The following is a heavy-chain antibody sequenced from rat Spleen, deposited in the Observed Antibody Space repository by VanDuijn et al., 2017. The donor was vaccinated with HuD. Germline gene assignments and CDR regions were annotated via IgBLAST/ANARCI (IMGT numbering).Heavy chain of an antibody. CDR1: GFTFSNYG. D-gene: IGHD1-9*01. CDR3: TRVQYYGYTFVMDA. J-gene: IGHJ4*01. V-gene: IGHV5-19*01. Sequence: EVQLVESGGGLVQPGRSLKLSCAASGFTFSNYGMHWIRQAPTKGLEWVASISPSGGSTYYRDSVKGRFTISRDNAKSTLYLQMNSLRSEDTATYYCTRVQYYGYTFVMDAWGQGASVTVSS. CDR2: ISPSGGST.